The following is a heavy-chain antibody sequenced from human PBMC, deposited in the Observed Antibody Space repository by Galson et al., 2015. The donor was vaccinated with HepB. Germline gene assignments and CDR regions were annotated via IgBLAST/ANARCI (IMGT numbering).Heavy chain of an antibody. V-gene: IGHV3-7*03. CDR3: AREVMIRTLAHKTPDY. CDR2: VNLDGSEM. Sequence: SLRLSCAASGFTFSAYWMSWVRQVPGKGLEWVADVNLDGSEMYYADSVKGRFTISRDNAERSVSLPMYSLRAEDTAVYYCAREVMIRTLAHKTPDYWGQGTLVTVSS. D-gene: IGHD3-16*01. J-gene: IGHJ4*02. CDR1: GFTFSAYW.